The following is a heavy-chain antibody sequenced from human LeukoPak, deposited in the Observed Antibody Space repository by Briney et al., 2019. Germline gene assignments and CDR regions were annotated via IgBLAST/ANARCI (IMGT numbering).Heavy chain of an antibody. D-gene: IGHD3-10*01. V-gene: IGHV3-21*01. J-gene: IGHJ5*01. Sequence: PGGSLRLSCVASGLTFSDYSINRVRRAPGKGLEWVSSINPTSTSIYYADAVRGRFTISRDNAKSSLYLQMDSLTAEDTAVYYCVRLRRNSDRSYYYYYYDSWGQGILVTVSS. CDR3: VRLRRNSDRSYYYYYYDS. CDR1: GLTFSDYS. CDR2: INPTSTSI.